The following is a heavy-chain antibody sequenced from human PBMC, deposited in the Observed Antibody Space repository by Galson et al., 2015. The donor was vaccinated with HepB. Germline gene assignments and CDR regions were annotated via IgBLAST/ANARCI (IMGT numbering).Heavy chain of an antibody. Sequence: CAISGDSVSNNRVSWNWMRRSPSRGLEWLGRAYYRTRWHHDYAPSVSSRLTITPDTVNNQVSLQLSSVNTEDTAVYYCARGGFGPTVFLFGNWGQGTLVTVSS. J-gene: IGHJ4*02. CDR2: AYYRTRWHH. V-gene: IGHV6-1*01. CDR3: ARGGFGPTVFLFGN. D-gene: IGHD3/OR15-3a*01. CDR1: GDSVSNNRVS.